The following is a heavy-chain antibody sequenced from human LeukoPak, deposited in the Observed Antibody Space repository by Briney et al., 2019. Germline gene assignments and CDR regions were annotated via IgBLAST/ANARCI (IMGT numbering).Heavy chain of an antibody. CDR3: AKWASDNRAFDL. CDR2: GHYSGNT. J-gene: IGHJ4*02. V-gene: IGHV4-59*08. D-gene: IGHD2-8*01. CDR1: GTSITSYY. Sequence: RASETLSLTCTVSGTSITSYYWNWIRQAPGQGPEWIGYGHYSGNTKYNPPLKSRVTISVDTSKNQFSLRLSSVTAADTAVYFCAKWASDNRAFDLWGQGTLVTVSS.